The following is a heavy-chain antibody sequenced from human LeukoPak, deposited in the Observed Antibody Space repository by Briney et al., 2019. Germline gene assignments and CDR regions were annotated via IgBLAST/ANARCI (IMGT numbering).Heavy chain of an antibody. D-gene: IGHD3-10*01. CDR3: ARRGGIIRGVASYYYMDV. Sequence: PSETLSLTCTVSGGSISSYYWSWIRQPPGKGLEWIGYIYYSGSTNYNPSLKSRVTISVDKSKNQFSLKLSSVTAADTAAYYCARRGGIIRGVASYYYMDVWGKGTTVTISS. V-gene: IGHV4-59*08. J-gene: IGHJ6*03. CDR2: IYYSGST. CDR1: GGSISSYY.